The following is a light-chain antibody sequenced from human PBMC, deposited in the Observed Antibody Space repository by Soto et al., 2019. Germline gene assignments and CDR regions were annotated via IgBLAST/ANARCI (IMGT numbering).Light chain of an antibody. J-gene: IGKJ1*01. Sequence: EIVLTPSPGTLSLSPGERATHSCRASQSVSSSYLAWYQQKPGQAPRLLIYGASSRATGIPDRFSGSGSGTDFTLTISRLEPEDFAVYYCQQYGSPRWTFGQGTKVDI. V-gene: IGKV3-20*01. CDR3: QQYGSPRWT. CDR2: GAS. CDR1: QSVSSSY.